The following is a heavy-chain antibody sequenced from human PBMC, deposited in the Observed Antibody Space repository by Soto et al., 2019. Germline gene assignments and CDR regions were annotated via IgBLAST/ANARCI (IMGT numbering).Heavy chain of an antibody. Sequence: GGSLRLSCAASGFTFSSYWMSWVRQAPGKGLEWVAKIKEDGSEKHYVGSVKGRFTISRDNAKNSLYLQMNGLRAEDTAVYYCARGWAHGNFDYWGQGTLVTVSS. CDR3: ARGWAHGNFDY. CDR1: GFTFSSYW. J-gene: IGHJ4*02. CDR2: IKEDGSEK. D-gene: IGHD1-26*01. V-gene: IGHV3-7*01.